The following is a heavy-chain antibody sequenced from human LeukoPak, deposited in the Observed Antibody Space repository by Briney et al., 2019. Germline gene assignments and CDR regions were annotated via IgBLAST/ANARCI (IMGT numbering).Heavy chain of an antibody. CDR1: GFTFSSYA. CDR2: ISGSGGST. V-gene: IGHV3-23*01. CDR3: AKSSAGSCFSSSAY. Sequence: PGGSLRLSCAASGFTFSSYAMSWVRQAPGKGLEWVSAISGSGGSTYYADSVKGRFTISRDNSKNTLYLQMNSLRAEDTAVYYCAKSSAGSCFSSSAYWGQGTLVTVSS. D-gene: IGHD2-15*01. J-gene: IGHJ4*02.